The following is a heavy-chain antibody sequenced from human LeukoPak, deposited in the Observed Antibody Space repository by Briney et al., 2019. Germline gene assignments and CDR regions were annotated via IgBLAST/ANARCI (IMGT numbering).Heavy chain of an antibody. CDR2: IYHSGST. J-gene: IGHJ5*02. D-gene: IGHD2-2*01. CDR1: GYSISSGYY. CDR3: ARLTLRRDIVVVWWFDP. V-gene: IGHV4-38-2*01. Sequence: SETLSLTRAVSGYSISSGYYWGWIRQTPGKGLEWIGSIYHSGSTYYNPSLKSRVTISVDTSKNQFSLKLSSVTAADTAVYYCARLTLRRDIVVVWWFDPWGQGTLVTVSS.